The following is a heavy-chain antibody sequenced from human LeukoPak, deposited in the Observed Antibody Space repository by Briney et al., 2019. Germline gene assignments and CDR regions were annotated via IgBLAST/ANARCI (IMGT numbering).Heavy chain of an antibody. D-gene: IGHD2-2*01. CDR3: ATGYCSSTSCFDY. J-gene: IGHJ4*03. CDR1: GFTFTSYW. CDR2: INSDGSST. Sequence: QAGGSLRLSCAASGFTFTSYWMHWVRQAPGKGLVWVSRINSDGSSTSYADSVKGRFTISRDNTKNSVYLQMNSLRAEDTAVYYCATGYCSSTSCFDYWGQGTLVTVSS. V-gene: IGHV3-74*01.